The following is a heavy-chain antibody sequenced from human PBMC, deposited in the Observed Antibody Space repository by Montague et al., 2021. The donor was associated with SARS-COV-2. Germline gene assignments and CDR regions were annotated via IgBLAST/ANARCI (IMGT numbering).Heavy chain of an antibody. CDR2: IDWDDDK. J-gene: IGHJ3*02. CDR1: GFSLATEGMC. CDR3: ARSLLWFGELNAFDI. Sequence: PALVKPTHTLTLTCAFSGFSLATEGMCVNWIRQPPGKAPEWLALIDWDDDKYYSTSLKTRLTISKDTSKNQVVLTMTNMDPVDTATYYCARSLLWFGELNAFDIWGQGTMVTVSS. D-gene: IGHD3-10*01. V-gene: IGHV2-70*01.